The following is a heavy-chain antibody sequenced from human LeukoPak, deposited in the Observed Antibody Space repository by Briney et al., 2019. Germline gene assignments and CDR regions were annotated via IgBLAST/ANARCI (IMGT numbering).Heavy chain of an antibody. Sequence: SETLSLTCTVSGGSISSYYWSWIRQPPGKGLEWIGYIYYSGSTNYNPSLKSRVTISVDTSKNQFSLKLSSVTAADTAVYYCARATGYSYKFDYWGQGTLVTVSS. D-gene: IGHD5-18*01. CDR2: IYYSGST. J-gene: IGHJ4*02. CDR3: ARATGYSYKFDY. V-gene: IGHV4-59*01. CDR1: GGSISSYY.